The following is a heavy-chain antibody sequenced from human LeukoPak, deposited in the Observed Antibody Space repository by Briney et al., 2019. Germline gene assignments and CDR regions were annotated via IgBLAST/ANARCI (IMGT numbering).Heavy chain of an antibody. V-gene: IGHV4-59*01. Sequence: PSETLSLTCTVSGGPISSYYWSWIRQPPGKGLEWIGYIYYSGSTNYNPSLKSRVTISVDTSKNQFSLKLSSVTAADTAVYYCARADWDYSGWSLNWFDPWGQGTLVTVSS. CDR3: ARADWDYSGWSLNWFDP. J-gene: IGHJ5*02. CDR2: IYYSGST. CDR1: GGPISSYY. D-gene: IGHD6-19*01.